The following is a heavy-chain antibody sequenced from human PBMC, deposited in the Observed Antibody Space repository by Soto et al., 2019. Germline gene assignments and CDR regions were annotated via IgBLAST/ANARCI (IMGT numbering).Heavy chain of an antibody. Sequence: GGSLRLSCATSGFTFSNYAMNWVRQAPGKGLEWVSAISGSGGSTYYADSVKGRFTISRDNSKNTLFLQMNSLRAEDTAVYFCAISLWFGESKALDFWGQGALVTVSS. J-gene: IGHJ4*02. CDR3: AISLWFGESKALDF. CDR1: GFTFSNYA. CDR2: ISGSGGST. V-gene: IGHV3-23*01. D-gene: IGHD3-10*01.